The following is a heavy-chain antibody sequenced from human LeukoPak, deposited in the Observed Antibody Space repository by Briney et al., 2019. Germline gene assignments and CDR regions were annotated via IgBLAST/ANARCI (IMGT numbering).Heavy chain of an antibody. CDR2: ISYDGSNK. Sequence: GGSLRLSCAASGFTFSSYAMHWVRQAPGKGLEWVAVISYDGSNKYYADSVKGRFTISRDNSKNTLYLQMNSLRAEDTAVYYCARDFLSSWYDSVIYYYYYGMDVWGQGTTVTVSS. D-gene: IGHD6-13*01. CDR1: GFTFSSYA. V-gene: IGHV3-30*04. J-gene: IGHJ6*02. CDR3: ARDFLSSWYDSVIYYYYYGMDV.